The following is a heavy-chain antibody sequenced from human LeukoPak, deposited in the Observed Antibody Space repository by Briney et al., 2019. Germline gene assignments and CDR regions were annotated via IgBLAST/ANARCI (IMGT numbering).Heavy chain of an antibody. D-gene: IGHD3-10*01. CDR3: ARAGEGFDT. J-gene: IGHJ3*02. CDR2: IRYDASNK. Sequence: GRFLRLSCAASGFTFSNYGMHWVHQAPGKGLEWVAVIRYDASNKFYGDSVKGRFTISRDNSKNTLYLQMSSLRAEDTAIYYCARAGEGFDTWGQGTKVTVSS. CDR1: GFTFSNYG. V-gene: IGHV3-33*01.